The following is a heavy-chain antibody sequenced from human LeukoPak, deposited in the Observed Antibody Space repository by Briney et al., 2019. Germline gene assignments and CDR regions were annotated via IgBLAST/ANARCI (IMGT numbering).Heavy chain of an antibody. J-gene: IGHJ4*02. V-gene: IGHV4-38-2*02. CDR2: IYHSGST. Sequence: SETLSLTCTVSGYSISSGYYWGWIRQPPGKGLEWIGSIYHSGSTYYNPSLKSRVTISVDTSKNQFSLKLSSVTAADTAVYYCARVGRYSSSSGYYFDYWGQGTLVTVSS. CDR3: ARVGRYSSSSGYYFDY. CDR1: GYSISSGYY. D-gene: IGHD6-6*01.